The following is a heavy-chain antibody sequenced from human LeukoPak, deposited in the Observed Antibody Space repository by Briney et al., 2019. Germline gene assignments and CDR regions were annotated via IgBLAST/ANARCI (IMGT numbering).Heavy chain of an antibody. J-gene: IGHJ4*02. D-gene: IGHD5-12*01. CDR1: GGSISSNNW. CDR3: ARGPSVAAHLDY. Sequence: SWTLSLTCAVSGGSISSNNWWSWVRQPPGQELSWIGEIYHHGATNYNPSLKSRVTLSVDKSKNQFSLELSSVTAADTAVYYCARGPSVAAHLDYWGQGTLVTVSS. V-gene: IGHV4-4*02. CDR2: IYHHGAT.